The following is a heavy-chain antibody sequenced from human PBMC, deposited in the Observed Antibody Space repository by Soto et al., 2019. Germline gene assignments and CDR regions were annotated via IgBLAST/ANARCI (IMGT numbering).Heavy chain of an antibody. J-gene: IGHJ4*02. V-gene: IGHV4-39*07. Sequence: SETLSLTCTVSGGSISSSSYYWGWIRQPPGKGLEWIGDVDTSGITNYNPSLESRVTFSIDTSNSQFSLKLSSVTAADTAVYYCARRYGGTFDYWGQGTLVTVSS. CDR3: ARRYGGTFDY. D-gene: IGHD2-15*01. CDR1: GGSISSSSYY. CDR2: VDTSGIT.